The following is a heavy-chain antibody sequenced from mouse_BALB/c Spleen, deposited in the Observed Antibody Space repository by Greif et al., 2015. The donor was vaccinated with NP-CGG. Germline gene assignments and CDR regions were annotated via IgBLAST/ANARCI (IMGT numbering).Heavy chain of an antibody. V-gene: IGHV14-3*02. D-gene: IGHD4-1*01. CDR1: GFNIKDTY. J-gene: IGHJ1*01. Sequence: EVKLMESGAELVKPGASVKLSCTASGFNIKDTYMHWVKQRPEQGLEWIGRIDPANGNTKYDPKFQGKATITADTSSNPAYLQLSSLTSEDTAVYYCASWDWCFDVWGAGTTVTVSS. CDR3: ASWDWCFDV. CDR2: IDPANGNT.